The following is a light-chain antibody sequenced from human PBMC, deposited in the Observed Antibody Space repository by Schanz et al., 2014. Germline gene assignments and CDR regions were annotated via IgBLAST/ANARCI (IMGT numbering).Light chain of an antibody. J-gene: IGLJ2*01. CDR2: DVT. CDR3: SSYAGSNNLV. Sequence: QSALTQPASVSGSPGQSITISCTGTSSDVGGYDYVSWYQHLPGKAPKLMVYDVTHRPSGVSDRFSGSKSANTASLTISGLQAEDEADYYCSSYAGSNNLVFGGGTKLTVL. V-gene: IGLV2-14*03. CDR1: SSDVGGYDY.